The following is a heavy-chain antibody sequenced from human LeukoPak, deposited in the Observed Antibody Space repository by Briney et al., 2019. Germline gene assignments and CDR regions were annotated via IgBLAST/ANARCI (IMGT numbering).Heavy chain of an antibody. V-gene: IGHV3-48*03. CDR3: AREGSSTGDY. CDR2: ISSGGTTI. D-gene: IGHD1-26*01. J-gene: IGHJ4*02. Sequence: PGGSLRLSCAASGFVFSRYEMNWVRLAPGKGLEWVSYISSGGTTIYYADSVKGRFTISRDNAKNSLFLQMNSLRVEDTAVYYCAREGSSTGDYWGQGTLSPSPQ. CDR1: GFVFSRYE.